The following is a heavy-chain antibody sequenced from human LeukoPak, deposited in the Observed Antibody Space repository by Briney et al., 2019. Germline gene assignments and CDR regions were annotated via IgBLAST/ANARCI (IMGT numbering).Heavy chain of an antibody. CDR1: GYTLTELS. D-gene: IGHD6-13*01. J-gene: IGHJ4*02. Sequence: ASVKVSCKVSGYTLTELSMHWVRQAPGKGLEWMGGFDPEDGETIYAQKFQGRVTMTEDTSTETAYMKLNSLRSEDTAVYYCATDGIAAAGTAPLFWGQGTLVTVSS. CDR2: FDPEDGET. V-gene: IGHV1-24*01. CDR3: ATDGIAAAGTAPLF.